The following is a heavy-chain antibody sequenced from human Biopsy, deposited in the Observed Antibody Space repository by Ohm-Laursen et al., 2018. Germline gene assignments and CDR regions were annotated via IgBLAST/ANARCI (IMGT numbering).Heavy chain of an antibody. CDR1: GFTFDDHV. CDR2: ISWDGGSE. V-gene: IGHV3-9*01. Sequence: RSLRLSCSASGFTFDDHVMHWVRHAPGKGLEWVPGISWDGGSEGYADSVKGRFTISRDNAKNSLFLQMNSLTTEDTALYYCVRGYSSSWSGYLDHWGQGTLVTVSS. D-gene: IGHD3-3*01. J-gene: IGHJ4*02. CDR3: VRGYSSSWSGYLDH.